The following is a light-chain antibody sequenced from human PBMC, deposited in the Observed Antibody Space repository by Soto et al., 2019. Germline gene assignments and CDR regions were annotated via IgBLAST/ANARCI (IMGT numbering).Light chain of an antibody. V-gene: IGLV1-47*02. CDR1: SSNIGSYP. Sequence: QSALTQSPSASGTPGQRVTISCYGSSSNIGSYPVYWYQQLPGTAPKLLISSDDQRPSGVPDRFSASKSGTSASLAISGLRSEDEADYYCAAWDASLSGHVFGAGTKVTVL. J-gene: IGLJ1*01. CDR3: AAWDASLSGHV. CDR2: SDD.